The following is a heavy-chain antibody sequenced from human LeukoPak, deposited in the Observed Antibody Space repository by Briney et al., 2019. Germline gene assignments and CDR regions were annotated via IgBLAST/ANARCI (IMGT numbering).Heavy chain of an antibody. Sequence: SETLSLTCAVYGGAFSGYYWSRIRQPPGKGLEWIGEINHSGSTNYNPSLKSRVTISVDTSKNQFSLKLSSVTAADTAVYYCARISELMTTVTYFDYWGQGTLVTVSS. V-gene: IGHV4-34*01. CDR2: INHSGST. CDR1: GGAFSGYY. D-gene: IGHD4-17*01. J-gene: IGHJ4*02. CDR3: ARISELMTTVTYFDY.